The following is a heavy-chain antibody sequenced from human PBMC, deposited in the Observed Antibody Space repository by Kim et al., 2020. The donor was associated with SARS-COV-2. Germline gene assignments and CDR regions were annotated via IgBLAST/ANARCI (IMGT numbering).Heavy chain of an antibody. CDR1: GDSVSSNSAA. D-gene: IGHD1-26*01. CDR2: TYYRSKWYN. CDR3: ARVELVGAPYYYYYGMDV. V-gene: IGHV6-1*01. Sequence: SQTLSLTCAISGDSVSSNSAAWNWIRQSPSRGLEWLGRTYYRSKWYNDYAVSVKSRITINPDTSKNQFSLQLNSVTPEDTAVYYCARVELVGAPYYYYYGMDVWGQGTTGTVSS. J-gene: IGHJ6*02.